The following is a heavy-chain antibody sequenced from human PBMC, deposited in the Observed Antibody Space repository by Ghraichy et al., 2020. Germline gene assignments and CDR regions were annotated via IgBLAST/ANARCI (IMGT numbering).Heavy chain of an antibody. V-gene: IGHV3-23*01. CDR1: GFTFSSYA. D-gene: IGHD6-19*01. CDR2: ISGSGGST. Sequence: GGSLRLSCEVSGFTFSSYAMSWVRQAPGKGLEWVSGISGSGGSTWYADSVKGRFTISRDNSKNTLYVQMNSLRAEDTAVYYCAKGVGVAGSPFDYWGQGTLVTVSS. CDR3: AKGVGVAGSPFDY. J-gene: IGHJ4*02.